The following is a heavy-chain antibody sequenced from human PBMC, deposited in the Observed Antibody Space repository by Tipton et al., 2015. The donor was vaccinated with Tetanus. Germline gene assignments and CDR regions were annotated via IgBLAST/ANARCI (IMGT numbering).Heavy chain of an antibody. J-gene: IGHJ3*01. CDR2: SRYNSTST. CDR1: GFIFGGYG. CDR3: AKMSGPVRYYGSCGYLDSFDF. V-gene: IGHV3-9*01. D-gene: IGHD3-22*01. Sequence: SLRLSCAASGFIFGGYGIHWVRQAPGKGLEWVSGSRYNSTSTYYADSVKGRFTISRDNAKNSLYLQMNSLRAENTAVYYCAKMSGPVRYYGSCGYLDSFDFWGQGPMLTVSS.